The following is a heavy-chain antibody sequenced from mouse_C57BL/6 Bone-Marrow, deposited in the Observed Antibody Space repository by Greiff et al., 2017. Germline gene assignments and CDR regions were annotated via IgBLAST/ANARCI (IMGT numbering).Heavy chain of an antibody. J-gene: IGHJ4*01. CDR2: IHPNSGST. Sequence: QVQLQQPGAELVKPGASVKLSCKASGYTFTSYWMHWVKQRPGQGLEWIGMIHPNSGSTNYNEKFKSKATLTVDNSSSTAYMQLSSLTSEDSAVYYCAREGYYYYAMDYWGQGTSVTVSS. V-gene: IGHV1-64*01. CDR3: AREGYYYYAMDY. D-gene: IGHD1-1*01. CDR1: GYTFTSYW.